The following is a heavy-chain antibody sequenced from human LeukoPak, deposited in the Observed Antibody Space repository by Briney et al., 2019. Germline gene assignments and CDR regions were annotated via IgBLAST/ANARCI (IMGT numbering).Heavy chain of an antibody. V-gene: IGHV4-4*02. J-gene: IGHJ4*02. CDR3: ARDQDYYGSGSYGPDY. CDR2: IYHSGST. Sequence: SETLSLTCAVSGGSISSDNWWSWVRQPPGKGLEWIGEIYHSGSTFYNPSLKSRVTISVDTSKNQFSLKLSSVTAADTAVYYCARDQDYYGSGSYGPDYWGQGTLVTVS. D-gene: IGHD3-10*01. CDR1: GGSISSDNW.